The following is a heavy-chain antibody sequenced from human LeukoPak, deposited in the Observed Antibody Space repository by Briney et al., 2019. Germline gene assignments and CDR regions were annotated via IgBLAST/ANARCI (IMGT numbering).Heavy chain of an antibody. CDR3: ARSSTSRYVFDY. CDR2: IYYSGST. J-gene: IGHJ4*02. CDR1: GGSISSYY. Sequence: SETLSLTCTVSGGSISSYYWSWIRQPPGKGLEWIGYIYYSGSTNYNPSLKSRVTISVDTSKNQFSLKLSSVTAADTAVYYCARSSTSRYVFDYWGQGTLVTVSS. D-gene: IGHD2-2*01. V-gene: IGHV4-59*13.